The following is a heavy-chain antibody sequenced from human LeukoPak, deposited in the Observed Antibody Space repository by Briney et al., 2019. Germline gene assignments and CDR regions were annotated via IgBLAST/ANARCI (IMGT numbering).Heavy chain of an antibody. J-gene: IGHJ4*02. CDR3: ATVSSGWYGGDY. Sequence: ASVKVSCKASGYTLTELSMHWVRQAPGKGLEWMGGFDPEDGETIYAQKFQGRVTMTEDTSTDTAYMELSSLRSEDTAVYYCATVSSGWYGGDYWGQGTLVTVSS. D-gene: IGHD6-19*01. CDR1: GYTLTELS. CDR2: FDPEDGET. V-gene: IGHV1-24*01.